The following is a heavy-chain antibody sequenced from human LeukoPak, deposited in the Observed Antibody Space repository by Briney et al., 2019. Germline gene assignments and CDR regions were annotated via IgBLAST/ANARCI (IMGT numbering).Heavy chain of an antibody. D-gene: IGHD2-21*02. Sequence: GGSLRLSCAASGFTFSDYYMSWIRQAPGKGLEWVAVISYDGSNKYYADSVKGRFTISRDNSKNTLYLQMNSLRAEDTAVYYCARDPSGGDFDFDYWGQGTLVTVSS. V-gene: IGHV3-30-3*01. CDR3: ARDPSGGDFDFDY. CDR1: GFTFSDYY. J-gene: IGHJ4*02. CDR2: ISYDGSNK.